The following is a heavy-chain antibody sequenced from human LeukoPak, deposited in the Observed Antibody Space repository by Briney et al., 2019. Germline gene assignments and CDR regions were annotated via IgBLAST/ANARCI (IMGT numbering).Heavy chain of an antibody. CDR1: GGSISSSSYY. J-gene: IGHJ4*02. Sequence: PSETLSLTCTVSGGSISSSSYYWGWIRQPPGKGLEWIGYIYYSGSTNYNPSLKSRVTISVDTSKNQFSLKLSSVTAADTAVYYCARGGYSYGFAHYYFDYWGQGTLVTVSS. V-gene: IGHV4-61*05. D-gene: IGHD5-18*01. CDR3: ARGGYSYGFAHYYFDY. CDR2: IYYSGST.